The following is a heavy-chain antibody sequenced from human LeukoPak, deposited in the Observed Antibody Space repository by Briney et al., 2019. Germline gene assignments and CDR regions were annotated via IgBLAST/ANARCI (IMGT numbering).Heavy chain of an antibody. CDR2: ISYDGSNK. Sequence: GGSLRLSCAASGFTFSSYAMHWVRQAPGKGLEWVAVISYDGSNKYYADSAKGRFTISRDNSKNTLYLQMNSLRAEDTAVYYCARGGPNYYGSGSYAPGPFDPWGQGTLVTVSS. D-gene: IGHD3-10*01. CDR3: ARGGPNYYGSGSYAPGPFDP. V-gene: IGHV3-30-3*01. CDR1: GFTFSSYA. J-gene: IGHJ5*02.